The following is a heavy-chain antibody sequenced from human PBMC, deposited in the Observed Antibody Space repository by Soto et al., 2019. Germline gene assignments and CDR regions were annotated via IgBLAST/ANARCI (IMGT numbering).Heavy chain of an antibody. J-gene: IGHJ4*02. CDR2: ISSSSSYI. CDR1: GFTFSSYS. Sequence: GGSLRLSCAASGFTFSSYSMNWVRQAPGKGLEWVSSISSSSSYIYYADSVKGRFTISRDNAKNSLYLQMNSLRAEDTAVYYCARSLLYDYIWGSYRSPDYWGQGTLVTVSS. V-gene: IGHV3-21*01. CDR3: ARSLLYDYIWGSYRSPDY. D-gene: IGHD3-16*02.